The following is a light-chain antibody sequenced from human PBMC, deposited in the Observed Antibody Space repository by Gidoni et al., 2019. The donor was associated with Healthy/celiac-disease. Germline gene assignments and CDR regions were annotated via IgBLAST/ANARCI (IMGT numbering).Light chain of an antibody. CDR1: SSDVGSYNL. Sequence: QSALTQPASVSGSPGQSITISCTGTSSDVGSYNLVSWYQQHQGKAPKLMIYEGSKRPSGVSNRFSGSKSGNTASLTISGLQAEDEADYYCCSYAGSSRVFGTGTKVTVL. CDR2: EGS. J-gene: IGLJ1*01. V-gene: IGLV2-23*01. CDR3: CSYAGSSRV.